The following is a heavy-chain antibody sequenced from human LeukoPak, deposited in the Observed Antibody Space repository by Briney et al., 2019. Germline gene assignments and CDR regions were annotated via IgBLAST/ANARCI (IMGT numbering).Heavy chain of an antibody. V-gene: IGHV1-18*01. CDR3: ARVGTYYYDSSAQYVDFFDY. Sequence: ASVKVSCKASGYTFTSYGISWVRQAPGQGLEGMGWISAYNGKTNYAQKLQGSVTMTTDPSTSTAYMELTSLRSDDTAVYDRARVGTYYYDSSAQYVDFFDYWGQGTLVTVSS. CDR1: GYTFTSYG. D-gene: IGHD3-22*01. J-gene: IGHJ4*02. CDR2: ISAYNGKT.